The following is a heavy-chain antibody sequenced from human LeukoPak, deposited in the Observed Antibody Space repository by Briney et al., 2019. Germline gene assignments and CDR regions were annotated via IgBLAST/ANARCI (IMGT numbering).Heavy chain of an antibody. V-gene: IGHV3-7*02. D-gene: IGHD2/OR15-2a*01. Sequence: GGSLRLSCAASGFTFSSYWMSWVRQAPGQGLDWVANVNEAGSEKNYVDSVKGRFTISRDNIRNLLYLQMNYLIVEDTAVYYCATEYCTDKGNFDLWGRGALVTVSS. CDR2: VNEAGSEK. J-gene: IGHJ2*01. CDR3: ATEYCTDKGNFDL. CDR1: GFTFSSYW.